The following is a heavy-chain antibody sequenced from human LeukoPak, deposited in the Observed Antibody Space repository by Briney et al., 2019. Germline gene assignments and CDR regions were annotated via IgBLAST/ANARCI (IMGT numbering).Heavy chain of an antibody. CDR2: IYTSGST. CDR1: GGSISSGNYY. CDR3: ARGGYSYGLRFDY. V-gene: IGHV4-61*02. D-gene: IGHD5-18*01. J-gene: IGHJ4*02. Sequence: PSQTLSLTCTVSGGSISSGNYYWSWIRQPAGKGLEWIGRIYTSGSTNYNPSLKSRVTISVDKSKNQFSLKLSSVTAADTAVYYCARGGYSYGLRFDYWGQGTLVTVSS.